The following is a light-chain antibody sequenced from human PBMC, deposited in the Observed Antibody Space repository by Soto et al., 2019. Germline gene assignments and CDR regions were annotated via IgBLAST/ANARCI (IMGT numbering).Light chain of an antibody. Sequence: QSALTQPASVSGSPGQSIAISCIGTSSDVGAYDYVSWYQQHPDRAPKLMIYEVSNRPSGVSNRFSGSKSVNTATLTISGLQAEDEADYYCSSYTSSSTRVFGTGTKV. V-gene: IGLV2-14*03. J-gene: IGLJ1*01. CDR3: SSYTSSSTRV. CDR2: EVS. CDR1: SSDVGAYDY.